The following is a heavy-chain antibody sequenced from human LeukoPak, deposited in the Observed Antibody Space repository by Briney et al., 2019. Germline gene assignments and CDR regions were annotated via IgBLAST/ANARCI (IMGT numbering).Heavy chain of an antibody. V-gene: IGHV3-11*01. CDR2: ISSTGNLQ. Sequence: GGSLRLSCAASGFIFKDYYMTWIRQAPGKGLEWVSYISSTGNLQYSADSVKGRFTMSRDNSKNSLFLQMGSLRVEDTAVYYCARIKGFAARGWFDSWGQGILVTVSS. CDR3: ARIKGFAARGWFDS. D-gene: IGHD3-10*01. CDR1: GFIFKDYY. J-gene: IGHJ5*01.